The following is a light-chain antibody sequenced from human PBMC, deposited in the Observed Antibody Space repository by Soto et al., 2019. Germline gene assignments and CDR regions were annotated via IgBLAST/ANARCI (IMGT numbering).Light chain of an antibody. Sequence: EIVLTQSPGTLSFSPGQRASLSCLASQSVSTTVAWYHQKPGQAPRLLIYGASNRATGIPDRFSGSGSGTDFTLTISRLEPEDFAVYYCQQYNNWPETFGQGTKVDI. CDR3: QQYNNWPET. CDR2: GAS. CDR1: QSVSTT. V-gene: IGKV3-20*01. J-gene: IGKJ1*01.